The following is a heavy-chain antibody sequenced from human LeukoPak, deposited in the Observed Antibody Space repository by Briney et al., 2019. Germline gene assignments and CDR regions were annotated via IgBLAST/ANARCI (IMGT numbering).Heavy chain of an antibody. CDR2: IYPGDPDT. Sequence: GESLKISCKGSGYSFTSYWIGWVRQMPGKGLEWMGIIYPGDPDTRYSPSFQGQVTISADKSISTAYLQWSSLKASDTAMYYCARQPANDYRTYYSDYWGQGTLVTVSS. V-gene: IGHV5-51*01. J-gene: IGHJ4*02. CDR3: ARQPANDYRTYYSDY. D-gene: IGHD4-11*01. CDR1: GYSFTSYW.